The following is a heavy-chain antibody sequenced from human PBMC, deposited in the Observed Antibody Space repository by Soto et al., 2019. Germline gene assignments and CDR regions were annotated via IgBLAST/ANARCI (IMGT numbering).Heavy chain of an antibody. CDR3: ARVVHSYNYYYYYYGMDV. CDR1: GGSISHFY. D-gene: IGHD1-1*01. CDR2: IYDSGST. J-gene: IGHJ6*02. V-gene: IGHV4-59*01. Sequence: SETLSLTCTVSGGSISHFYWSWIRQSPGKGLEWLGYIYDSGSTSYNPSLKSRVTVSMDTSKTQFSLKLSSVTAADTAVYYCARVVHSYNYYYYYYGMDVWGQGTTVTSP.